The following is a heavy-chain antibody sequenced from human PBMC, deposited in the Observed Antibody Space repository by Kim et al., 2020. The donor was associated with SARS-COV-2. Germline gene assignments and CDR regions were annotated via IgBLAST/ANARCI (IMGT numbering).Heavy chain of an antibody. V-gene: IGHV4-39*01. D-gene: IGHD3-22*01. Sequence: SETLSLTCTVYGGSISSSSYHWGWVRQPPGKGLEWIGSLYYSANTYYKPSLKSQVTISADMSKHQFSLRLSSVTASDTAIYYCAKSWYVSSGYPDAFDICGQGVIVTVSS. CDR3: AKSWYVSSGYPDAFDI. J-gene: IGHJ3*02. CDR1: GGSISSSSYH. CDR2: LYYSANT.